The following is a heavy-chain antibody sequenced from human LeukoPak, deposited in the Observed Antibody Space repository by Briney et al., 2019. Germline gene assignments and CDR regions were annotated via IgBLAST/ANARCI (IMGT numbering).Heavy chain of an antibody. CDR2: VIPILNIP. CDR3: ATEKMEVGYYGLDV. D-gene: IGHD1-1*01. Sequence: ASVKVSCKASGGTFDNSAINWVRHAPGQGLEWMGRVIPILNIPNYAQKLQGRVTIAADKSTSTAYMELSSLRSDDTAIYYCATEKMEVGYYGLDVWGQGTTVTVSS. CDR1: GGTFDNSA. V-gene: IGHV1-69*04. J-gene: IGHJ6*02.